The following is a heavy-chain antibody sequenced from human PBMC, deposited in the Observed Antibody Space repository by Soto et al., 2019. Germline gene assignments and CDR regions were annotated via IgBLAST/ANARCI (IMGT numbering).Heavy chain of an antibody. CDR3: ARGIGQQLPPLD. D-gene: IGHD6-13*01. Sequence: QVQLQESGPGLVKPSETLSLTCTVSGVSISSYYWSWIRQPPGKGLEWIGYIYYIGNTNYNPSLKSRVTISIDASKRQFSLELSSVTAADSAVYFCARGIGQQLPPLDWGQGTLVTVSS. J-gene: IGHJ4*02. CDR2: IYYIGNT. V-gene: IGHV4-59*01. CDR1: GVSISSYY.